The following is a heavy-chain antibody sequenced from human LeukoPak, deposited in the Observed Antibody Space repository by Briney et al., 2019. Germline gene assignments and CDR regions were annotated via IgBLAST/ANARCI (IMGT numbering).Heavy chain of an antibody. D-gene: IGHD3-16*01. CDR3: ARETSQKGAHYMDV. Sequence: SETLSLTCTVSGGSISSSSYYWSWIRQPPGKRLEWIGDIYYSGSTNYNPSLKSRVTISVHTSKNQFSLKLRSVTAADTAVYYCARETSQKGAHYMDVWGKGTTVTISS. CDR2: IYYSGST. J-gene: IGHJ6*03. V-gene: IGHV4-61*01. CDR1: GGSISSSSYY.